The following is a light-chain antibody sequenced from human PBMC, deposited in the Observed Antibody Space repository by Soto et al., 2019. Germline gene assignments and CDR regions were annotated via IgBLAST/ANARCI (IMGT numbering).Light chain of an antibody. J-gene: IGKJ4*01. CDR2: DAS. CDR3: QQYDVWPALT. V-gene: IGKV3-11*01. CDR1: QSVSSY. Sequence: EIVLTQSPATLSLSPGERATLSCRASQSVSSYLAWYQQKPGQAPRLLIYDASNRATGIPARFSGSGSGTDFTLTISSLQSEDSAVYYCQQYDVWPALTFGGGTKVDIK.